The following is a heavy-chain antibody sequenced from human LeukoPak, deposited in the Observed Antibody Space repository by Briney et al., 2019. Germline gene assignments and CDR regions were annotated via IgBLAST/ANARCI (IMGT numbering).Heavy chain of an antibody. D-gene: IGHD3-10*01. CDR1: GYTFTGYY. Sequence: GASVKVSCKASGYTFTGYYMHWVRQASGQGLEWMGWMNPNTGDTGYAQKFQGRVTMTRDISISTAYMELRGLRSEDTAIYYCVRDGEGVAISVNYWFDPWGQGTLVTVSS. CDR2: MNPNTGDT. V-gene: IGHV1-8*02. CDR3: VRDGEGVAISVNYWFDP. J-gene: IGHJ5*02.